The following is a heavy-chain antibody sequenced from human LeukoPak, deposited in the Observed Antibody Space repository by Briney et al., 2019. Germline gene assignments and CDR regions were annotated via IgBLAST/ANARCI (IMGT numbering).Heavy chain of an antibody. CDR1: GGSFSGSY. CDR3: ARRLVDSGASQVSDD. Sequence: PSETLSLTCAVYGGSFSGSYWSWIRQPPGKGLEWIGEINDSGSVNCNPSLKNRVTLSVDTSKNQFSLRLSSVAAADTAVYYCARRLVDSGASQVSDDWGQGTLVTVSS. J-gene: IGHJ4*02. D-gene: IGHD2-15*01. CDR2: INDSGSV. V-gene: IGHV4-34*01.